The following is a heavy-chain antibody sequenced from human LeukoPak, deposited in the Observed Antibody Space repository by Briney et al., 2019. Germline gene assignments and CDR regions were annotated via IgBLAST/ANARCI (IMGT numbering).Heavy chain of an antibody. J-gene: IGHJ4*02. Sequence: GGSLRLSCAASGFTFSSYGVSWVRQAPGKGLEWVSYISSSGTTIYYADSVKGRFTMSRDNAKNSLYLQMNSLRAEDTAVYYCARETDSTLFDYWGQGSLVTVSS. CDR1: GFTFSSYG. V-gene: IGHV3-48*04. CDR3: ARETDSTLFDY. CDR2: ISSSGTTI. D-gene: IGHD2-2*01.